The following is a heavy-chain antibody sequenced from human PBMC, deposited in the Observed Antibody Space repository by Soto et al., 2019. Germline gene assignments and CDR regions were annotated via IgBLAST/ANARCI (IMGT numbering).Heavy chain of an antibody. J-gene: IGHJ4*02. Sequence: PWETLSLTCTVSGGSTNSRSDYWGWIRQPPGKGLEWIGSVYYSGSTHDNPSLQSRVTVSVDTSRNQFSLNLISVTAADTAVYFCARQPRGPGYGERGLYFDHWGQGTLVTVSS. CDR2: VYYSGST. CDR3: ARQPRGPGYGERGLYFDH. V-gene: IGHV4-39*01. D-gene: IGHD3-16*01. CDR1: GGSTNSRSDY.